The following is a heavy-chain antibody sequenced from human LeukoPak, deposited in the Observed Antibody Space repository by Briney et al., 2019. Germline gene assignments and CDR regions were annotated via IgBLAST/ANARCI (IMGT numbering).Heavy chain of an antibody. V-gene: IGHV4-34*01. J-gene: IGHJ4*02. D-gene: IGHD2-8*02. Sequence: PSETLSLTCAVYGGSFSGYYWSWIRQPPGKGLEWIGEINHSGSTNYNPSLKSRVTISVDTSKNQFSLKLSSVTAADTAVYYCARARARAWYYFDYWGQGTLVTVSS. CDR1: GGSFSGYY. CDR3: ARARARAWYYFDY. CDR2: INHSGST.